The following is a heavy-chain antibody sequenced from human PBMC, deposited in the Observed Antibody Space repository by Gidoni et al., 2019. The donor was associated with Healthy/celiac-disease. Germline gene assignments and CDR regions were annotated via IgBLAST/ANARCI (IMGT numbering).Heavy chain of an antibody. Sequence: GYGLEWIGEINHSGSTNYNPSLKSRVTISVDTSKNQFSLKLSSVTAADTAVYYCARVGIVVVPAAMFYYYYGMDVWGQGTTVTVSS. V-gene: IGHV4-34*01. CDR3: ARVGIVVVPAAMFYYYYGMDV. J-gene: IGHJ6*02. D-gene: IGHD2-2*01. CDR2: INHSGST.